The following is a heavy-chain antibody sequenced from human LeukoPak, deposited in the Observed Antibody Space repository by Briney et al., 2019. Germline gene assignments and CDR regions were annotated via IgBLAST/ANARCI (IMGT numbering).Heavy chain of an antibody. V-gene: IGHV4-59*01. Sequence: SETLSLTCTVSGGSISSYYWSWIRQPPGKGLEWIGYIYYSGSTNYNPSLKSRVTISVDTSKNQFSLKLSSVTAADTAVYYCARGAWGATIAIDYWGQGTLVTVS. D-gene: IGHD1-26*01. CDR3: ARGAWGATIAIDY. CDR1: GGSISSYY. CDR2: IYYSGST. J-gene: IGHJ4*02.